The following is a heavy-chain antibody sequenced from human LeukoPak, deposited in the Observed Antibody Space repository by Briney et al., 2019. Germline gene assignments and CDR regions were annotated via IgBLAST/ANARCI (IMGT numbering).Heavy chain of an antibody. CDR2: IYTSGST. D-gene: IGHD1-26*01. V-gene: IGHV4-61*02. CDR3: ARDPWPQVGATGDAFDI. Sequence: PSETLSLTCTVSGGSISSSSYYWSWIRQPAGKGLEWIGRIYTSGSTNYNPSLKSRVTMSVDTSKNQFSLKLSSVTAADTAVYYCARDPWPQVGATGDAFDIWGQGTMVTVSS. J-gene: IGHJ3*02. CDR1: GGSISSSSYY.